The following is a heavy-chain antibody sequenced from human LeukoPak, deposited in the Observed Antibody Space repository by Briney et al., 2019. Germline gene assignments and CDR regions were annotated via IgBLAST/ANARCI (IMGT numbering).Heavy chain of an antibody. Sequence: GGSLRLSCAASGFTFSSYAMSWVRQAPGKGLEWVSAISGSGDSTYYGDSVKGRFTISRDNSKNTLYLQMNSLRAEDTAVYYCAKTRPLDSSSWSHGDYWGQGTLVTISS. D-gene: IGHD6-13*01. J-gene: IGHJ4*02. V-gene: IGHV3-23*01. CDR3: AKTRPLDSSSWSHGDY. CDR1: GFTFSSYA. CDR2: ISGSGDST.